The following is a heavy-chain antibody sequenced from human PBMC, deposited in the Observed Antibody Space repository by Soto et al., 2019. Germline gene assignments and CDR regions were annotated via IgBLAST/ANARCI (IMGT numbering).Heavy chain of an antibody. Sequence: ASVKVSCKASGGTFSSYGISWVRQAPGQGLEWMGWISAYNGNTNYAQKLQGRVTMTTDTSTSTAYMELRSLRSDDTAVYYCARDSRPYSSGWYYFDYWGQGTLVTVSS. J-gene: IGHJ4*02. D-gene: IGHD6-19*01. CDR2: ISAYNGNT. V-gene: IGHV1-18*01. CDR3: ARDSRPYSSGWYYFDY. CDR1: GGTFSSYG.